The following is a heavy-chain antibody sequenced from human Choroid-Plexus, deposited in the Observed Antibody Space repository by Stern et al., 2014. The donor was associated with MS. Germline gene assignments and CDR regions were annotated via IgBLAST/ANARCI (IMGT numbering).Heavy chain of an antibody. CDR1: GFHIGSCA. CDR2: VSHDGSYE. D-gene: IGHD2/OR15-2a*01. J-gene: IGHJ5*02. Sequence: VQLVESGGGVVQPGRPLRLSCVASGFHIGSCAMHWVRQAPGTGQERVGGVSHDGSYEYYAVSVKGRFTISSDNSQNTLYMQMSSLRPEDTAVYYCAKDRQYLTYFFDHWGQGSLVTVSS. CDR3: AKDRQYLTYFFDH. V-gene: IGHV3-30*18.